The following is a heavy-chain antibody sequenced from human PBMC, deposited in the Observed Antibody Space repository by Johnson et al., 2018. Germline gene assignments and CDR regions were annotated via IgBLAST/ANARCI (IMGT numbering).Heavy chain of an antibody. CDR2: SIPIFGPA. CDR1: GGTFSSYA. CDR3: AKPEPNHDAFDI. J-gene: IGHJ3*02. D-gene: IGHD1-14*01. V-gene: IGHV1-69*01. Sequence: VQLLEGGAEVKKPGSSVKVSCKASGGTFSSYAISWVRQAPGQGLEWMGGSIPIFGPANYAQKFQGRVTITADESTSTAYMELSSLRSEDTAGYYCAKPEPNHDAFDIWGQGTMVTVSS.